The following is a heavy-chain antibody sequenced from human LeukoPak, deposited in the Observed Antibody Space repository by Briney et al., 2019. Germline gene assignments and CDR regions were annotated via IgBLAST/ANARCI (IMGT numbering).Heavy chain of an antibody. CDR2: INPSGGST. Sequence: ASVKVSCKASGYTFTSYYMHWVRQAPGQGLEWMGIINPSGGSTSYAQKFQGRVTMTRDTSTSTVYMELSSLRSEDTAVYYCARDRRGYCSSTSCPPDYYYYMDVWGKGTTVTVSS. CDR1: GYTFTSYY. CDR3: ARDRRGYCSSTSCPPDYYYYMDV. J-gene: IGHJ6*03. D-gene: IGHD2-2*01. V-gene: IGHV1-46*03.